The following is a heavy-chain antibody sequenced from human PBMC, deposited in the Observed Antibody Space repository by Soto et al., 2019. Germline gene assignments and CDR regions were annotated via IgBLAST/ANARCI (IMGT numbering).Heavy chain of an antibody. CDR1: GYSFTSYW. D-gene: IGHD3-16*01. J-gene: IGHJ6*02. CDR3: ASPRGEGVRDYCYYYGMDV. Sequence: GESLKISCKGSGYSFTSYWISWVRQMPGKGLEWMGRIDPSDSYTNYSPSFQGHVTISADKSISTAYLQWSSLKASDTAMYYCASPRGEGVRDYCYYYGMDVWGQGTTVTVSS. V-gene: IGHV5-10-1*01. CDR2: IDPSDSYT.